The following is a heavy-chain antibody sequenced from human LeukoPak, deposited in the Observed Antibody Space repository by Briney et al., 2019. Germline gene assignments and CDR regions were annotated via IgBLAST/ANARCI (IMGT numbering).Heavy chain of an antibody. CDR2: ISSSGSTI. Sequence: GGSLRLSCAASGFTFSDYYMSWIRQAPGKGLEWVSYISSSGSTIYYADSVKGRFTISRDNSQNTLYLQMNSLRPEDTAVYYCAKSTDVGSCSSTNCYGIPLDYWGQGTLVTVSS. CDR1: GFTFSDYY. V-gene: IGHV3-11*04. CDR3: AKSTDVGSCSSTNCYGIPLDY. D-gene: IGHD2-2*01. J-gene: IGHJ4*02.